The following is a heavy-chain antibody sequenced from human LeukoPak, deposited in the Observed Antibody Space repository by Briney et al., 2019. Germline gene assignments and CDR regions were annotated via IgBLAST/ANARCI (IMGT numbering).Heavy chain of an antibody. CDR1: GFTFSNYW. D-gene: IGHD1-1*01. Sequence: PGGSLRLSCAASGFTFSNYWMTWVRQAPGKGLEWVANIKQDGSEKYYVDSVEGRFTISRDNAKNSLYLQMNSLRAEDTAVYYCASVKGYAFDIWGQGTMVIVSS. CDR2: IKQDGSEK. V-gene: IGHV3-7*01. CDR3: ASVKGYAFDI. J-gene: IGHJ3*02.